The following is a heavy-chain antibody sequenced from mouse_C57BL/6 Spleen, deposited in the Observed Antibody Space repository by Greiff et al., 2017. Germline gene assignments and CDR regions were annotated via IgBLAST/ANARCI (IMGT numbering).Heavy chain of an antibody. CDR3: ARRGYGSSYSYYAMDY. J-gene: IGHJ4*01. Sequence: EVKLMESGGGLVKPGGSLKLSCAASGFTFSSYTMSWVRQTPEKRLEWVATISGGGGNTYYPDSVKGRFTISRDNAKNTLYLQMSSLRSEDTALYYCARRGYGSSYSYYAMDYWGQGTSVTVSS. V-gene: IGHV5-9*01. CDR2: ISGGGGNT. CDR1: GFTFSSYT. D-gene: IGHD1-1*01.